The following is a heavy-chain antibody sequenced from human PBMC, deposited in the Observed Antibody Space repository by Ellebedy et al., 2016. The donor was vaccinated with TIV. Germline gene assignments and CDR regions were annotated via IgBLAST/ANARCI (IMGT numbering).Heavy chain of an antibody. CDR2: ISGSGGYT. Sequence: GGSLRLSXAASGFTVSSNYMSWVRQAPEKGLEWVSDISGSGGYTYYAASVKGRFTISRDNSKNTLYLQMNSLRVEDTAVYYCARGGGYNGLDAFDIWGQGTMITVSS. CDR1: GFTVSSNY. CDR3: ARGGGYNGLDAFDI. J-gene: IGHJ3*02. V-gene: IGHV3-23*01. D-gene: IGHD5-24*01.